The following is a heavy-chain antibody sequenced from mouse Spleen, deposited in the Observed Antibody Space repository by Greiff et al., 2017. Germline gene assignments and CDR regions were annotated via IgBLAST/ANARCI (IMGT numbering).Heavy chain of an antibody. CDR2: INPYNGDT. D-gene: IGHD2-4*01. CDR3: ARKTMITTNYFDY. J-gene: IGHJ2*01. Sequence: VQLKQSGPELVKPGDSVKISCKASGYSFTGYFMNWVMQSHGKSLEWIGRINPYNGDTFYNQKFKGKATLTVDKSSSTAHMELRSLTSEDSAVYYCARKTMITTNYFDYWGQGTTLTVSS. V-gene: IGHV1-20*01. CDR1: GYSFTGYF.